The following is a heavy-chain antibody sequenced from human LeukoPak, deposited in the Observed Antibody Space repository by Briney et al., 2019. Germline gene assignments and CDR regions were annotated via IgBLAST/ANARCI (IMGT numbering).Heavy chain of an antibody. Sequence: GGSLRLSCAASGFTLSVNYMSWVRQAPRKGLEWVPVIYSGGSTYYADSVKGRFTVSRDNSKNTLYLQMNSLRAEDTAVYYCARDRGFNWGQGTLVTVSS. CDR2: IYSGGST. CDR1: GFTLSVNY. J-gene: IGHJ4*02. CDR3: ARDRGFN. V-gene: IGHV3-66*01. D-gene: IGHD3-10*01.